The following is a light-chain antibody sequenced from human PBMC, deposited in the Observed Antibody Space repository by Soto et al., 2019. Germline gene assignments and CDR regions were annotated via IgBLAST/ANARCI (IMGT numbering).Light chain of an antibody. J-gene: IGKJ1*01. CDR3: QQYGSSPLT. CDR1: QSVSSNY. Sequence: EIVLTQSPGTLSLSPGERVTLSCRASQSVSSNYLAWYQQKPGQAPRLLIYGASSRATGIPDTFRGSGSGTDFTLTISRLEPEDFAVYYCQQYGSSPLTFGQGTKVEIK. V-gene: IGKV3-20*01. CDR2: GAS.